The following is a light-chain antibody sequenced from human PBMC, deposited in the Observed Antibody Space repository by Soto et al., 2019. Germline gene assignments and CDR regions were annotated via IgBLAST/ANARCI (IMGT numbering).Light chain of an antibody. CDR2: GVS. J-gene: IGKJ5*01. V-gene: IGKV3D-20*02. CDR1: QSVRSDY. Sequence: PGDRATLSCRASQSVRSDYFAWYQQKPGQAPRVIIFGVSTRATAIPDRFSGSGSGTDFTLTISRLEPEDFALYYCQQRSNWPPITFGQGTRLEIK. CDR3: QQRSNWPPIT.